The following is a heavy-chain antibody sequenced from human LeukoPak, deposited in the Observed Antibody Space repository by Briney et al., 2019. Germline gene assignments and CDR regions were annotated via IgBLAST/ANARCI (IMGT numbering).Heavy chain of an antibody. CDR1: GFTFSGSA. V-gene: IGHV3-73*01. D-gene: IGHD3-22*01. Sequence: GGSLRPSCAASGFTFSGSAMHWVRQASGKGLEWVGRIRSKANSYATAYAASVKGRFTISRDDSKNTAYLQMNSLKTEDTAVYYCTRATYYYDSSGYTWGQGTLVTVSS. CDR2: IRSKANSYAT. J-gene: IGHJ5*02. CDR3: TRATYYYDSSGYT.